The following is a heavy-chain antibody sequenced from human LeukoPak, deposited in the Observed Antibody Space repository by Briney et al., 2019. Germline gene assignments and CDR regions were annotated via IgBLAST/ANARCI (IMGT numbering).Heavy chain of an antibody. V-gene: IGHV3-30*02. CDR3: ARDSISGSYPTFLDY. CDR2: IHHDGSNK. D-gene: IGHD1-26*01. Sequence: PGGSLRLSCAASGFTFSSYGMHWVRQAPGKGPDWVAFIHHDGSNKYYADSVRGRFTISRDNSKNTLYLQMNSLRAEDTAVYYCARDSISGSYPTFLDYWGQGTLVTVSS. J-gene: IGHJ4*02. CDR1: GFTFSSYG.